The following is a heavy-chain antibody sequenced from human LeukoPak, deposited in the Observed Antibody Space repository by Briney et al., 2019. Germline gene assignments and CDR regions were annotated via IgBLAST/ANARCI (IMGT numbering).Heavy chain of an antibody. CDR3: ARVNGYSSSWYYYYYYMDV. CDR1: GFTFSSCD. CDR2: IGTAGDT. Sequence: GGSLRLSCAASGFTFSSCDMHWVRQATGKGLEWVSAIGTAGDTYYPGSVKGRFTISRENAKNSLYLQMNSLRAGDTAVYYCARVNGYSSSWYYYYYYMDVWGKGTTVTISS. J-gene: IGHJ6*03. D-gene: IGHD6-13*01. V-gene: IGHV3-13*01.